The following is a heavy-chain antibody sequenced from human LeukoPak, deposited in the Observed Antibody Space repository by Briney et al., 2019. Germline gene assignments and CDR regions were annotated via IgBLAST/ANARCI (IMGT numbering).Heavy chain of an antibody. CDR2: INPNSGGT. CDR3: ARAYCSGGSCYAYFDY. D-gene: IGHD2-15*01. Sequence: ASVKVSCKASGYTFTGYYMHWVQQAPGQGLEWMGRINPNSGGTNYAQKFQGRVTMTRDTSISTAYMELSRLRSDDTAVYYCARAYCSGGSCYAYFDYWGQGTLVTVSS. CDR1: GYTFTGYY. V-gene: IGHV1-2*06. J-gene: IGHJ4*02.